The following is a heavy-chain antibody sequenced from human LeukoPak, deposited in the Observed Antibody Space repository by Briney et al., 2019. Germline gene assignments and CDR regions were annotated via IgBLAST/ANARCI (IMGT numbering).Heavy chain of an antibody. CDR1: GGSISSSSYY. V-gene: IGHV4-39*01. D-gene: IGHD5/OR15-5a*01. J-gene: IGHJ4*02. CDR2: IYYSGST. Sequence: PSETLSLTCTVSGGSISSSSYYWGWIRQPPGKGLEWIGSIYYSGSTYYNPSLKSRVTISVDTSKNQFSLKLSSVTAADTAVYYCASDWSTAAYSRFDRWGQGTLVTVSS. CDR3: ASDWSTAAYSRFDR.